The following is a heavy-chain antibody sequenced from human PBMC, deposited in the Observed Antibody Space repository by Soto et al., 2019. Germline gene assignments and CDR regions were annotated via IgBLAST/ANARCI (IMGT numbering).Heavy chain of an antibody. Sequence: PGGSQRVSCAAAGCTFSGYARSRVRQDPGKGLEWVSAISGSGGSTYYADSVKGRFTISRDNSKSTLYLQMNSLRAEDTAVYYCGKGRSYYYYYGVDVWGQGTTVTVSS. D-gene: IGHD1-26*01. CDR1: GCTFSGYA. CDR2: ISGSGGST. J-gene: IGHJ6*02. CDR3: GKGRSYYYYYGVDV. V-gene: IGHV3-23*01.